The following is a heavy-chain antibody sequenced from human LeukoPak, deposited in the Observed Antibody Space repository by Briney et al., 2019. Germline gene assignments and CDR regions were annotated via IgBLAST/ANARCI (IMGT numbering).Heavy chain of an antibody. CDR1: GGSISSGGYY. Sequence: SETLPLTCTVSGGSISSGGYYWSWIRQHPGKGLEWIGYIYYSGSTYYNPSLKSRVTISVDTSKNQFPLKLSSVTAADTAVYYCASLVVRGVIRAFDIWGQGTMVTVSS. CDR3: ASLVVRGVIRAFDI. J-gene: IGHJ3*02. D-gene: IGHD3-10*01. V-gene: IGHV4-31*03. CDR2: IYYSGST.